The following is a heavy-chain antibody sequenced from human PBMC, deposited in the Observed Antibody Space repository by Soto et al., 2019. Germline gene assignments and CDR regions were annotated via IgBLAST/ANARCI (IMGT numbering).Heavy chain of an antibody. D-gene: IGHD6-6*01. CDR1: GDSFTSYG. J-gene: IGHJ6*02. V-gene: IGHV5-51*01. CDR2: IYPGDSDT. CDR3: ESLIAAPDYYYGLDV. Sequence: PGESLRICCKGSGDSFTSYGGGWVRQLPGKGLEWMGIIYPGDSDTRYSPSFQGQVTISADKSISTAYLQWSSLKASDTAMYYCESLIAAPDYYYGLDVWGQGTTVTVSS.